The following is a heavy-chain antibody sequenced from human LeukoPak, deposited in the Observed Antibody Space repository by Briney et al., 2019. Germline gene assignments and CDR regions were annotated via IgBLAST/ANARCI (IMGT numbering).Heavy chain of an antibody. J-gene: IGHJ4*02. V-gene: IGHV4-34*01. CDR2: INHSGST. Sequence: SETLSLTCTVSGGSISSYYWSWIRQPPGKGLEWIGEINHSGSTNYNPSLKSRVTISVDTSKNQFSLKLSSVTAADTAVYYCARGGRYPGAFFDYWGQGTLVTVSS. D-gene: IGHD1-14*01. CDR1: GGSISSYY. CDR3: ARGGRYPGAFFDY.